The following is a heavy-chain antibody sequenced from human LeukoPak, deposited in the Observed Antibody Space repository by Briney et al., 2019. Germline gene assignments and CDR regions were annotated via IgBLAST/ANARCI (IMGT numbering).Heavy chain of an antibody. CDR3: ASNSIAVAGTYREVDY. CDR1: GFTFSSYG. CDR2: IRYDGSNK. J-gene: IGHJ4*02. V-gene: IGHV3-30*02. Sequence: GGSLRLSCAASGFTFSSYGMHWVRQAPGKGLEWVAFIRYDGSNKYYADSVKGRFTISRDNSKNTLYLQMNSLRAEDTAVYYCASNSIAVAGTYREVDYWGQGTLVTVSS. D-gene: IGHD6-19*01.